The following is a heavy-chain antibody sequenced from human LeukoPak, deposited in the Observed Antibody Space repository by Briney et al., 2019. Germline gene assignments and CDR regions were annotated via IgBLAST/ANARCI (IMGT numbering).Heavy chain of an antibody. CDR2: IYYSGST. CDR3: ARAGQQQLAY. Sequence: PSETLSLTCTVSGGSISSYYWSWIRQPPGKGLEWIGYIYYSGSTNYNPSLKSRVTISVDTSKNQFSLKLSSVTAADTAVYYCARAGQQQLAYWGQGTLVTASS. CDR1: GGSISSYY. D-gene: IGHD6-13*01. J-gene: IGHJ4*02. V-gene: IGHV4-59*12.